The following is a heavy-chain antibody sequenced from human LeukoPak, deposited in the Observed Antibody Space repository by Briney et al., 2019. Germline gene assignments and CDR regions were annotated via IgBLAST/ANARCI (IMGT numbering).Heavy chain of an antibody. CDR3: ARDLAIAAAPYGMDV. CDR1: GYTFTMYY. D-gene: IGHD6-13*01. Sequence: ASVTVSFTASGYTFTMYYLHWVRQAPGQGLEWMGVINPSGGRTNNAQQFQGRVTMTRDTSTSTVYMQLSSLRSEDTAVYYCARDLAIAAAPYGMDVWGQGTTVTVSS. CDR2: INPSGGRT. J-gene: IGHJ6*02. V-gene: IGHV1-46*01.